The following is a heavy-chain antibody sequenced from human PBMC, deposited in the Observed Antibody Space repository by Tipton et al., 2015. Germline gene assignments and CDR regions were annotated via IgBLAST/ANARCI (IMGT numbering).Heavy chain of an antibody. CDR1: GDSVSSNSAA. D-gene: IGHD3-22*01. CDR3: ARETTYYYDSSGGPVNYFDY. J-gene: IGHJ4*02. V-gene: IGHV6-1*01. CDR2: TYYRSKWYN. Sequence: GLVKPSQTLSLTCAISGDSVSSNSAAWNWIRQSPSRGLEWLGRTYYRSKWYNDYAVSVKSRITINPDTSKNQFSLQLNSVTAADTAVYYCARETTYYYDSSGGPVNYFDYWGQGALVTVSS.